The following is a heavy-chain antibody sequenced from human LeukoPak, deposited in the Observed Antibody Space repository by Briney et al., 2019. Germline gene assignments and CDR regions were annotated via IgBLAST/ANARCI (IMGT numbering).Heavy chain of an antibody. D-gene: IGHD5-24*01. Sequence: ASVTVSFKSSVGTFSSYAIIWVGLAPGPAIEWVGRIIPIVGIATYAQKFQGRVTITAEKSTSTAYMELSSLRSEDTAVYYCAIRDGYRHWFDPWGQGTLVTVSS. J-gene: IGHJ5*02. V-gene: IGHV1-69*04. CDR1: VGTFSSYA. CDR2: IIPIVGIA. CDR3: AIRDGYRHWFDP.